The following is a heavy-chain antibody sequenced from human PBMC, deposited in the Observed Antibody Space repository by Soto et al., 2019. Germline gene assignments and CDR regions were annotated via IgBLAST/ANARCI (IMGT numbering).Heavy chain of an antibody. V-gene: IGHV4-59*08. CDR2: IYYSGST. Sequence: PSETLSLTCTVSGGSISSYYWSWIRQPPGKGLEWIGYIYYSGSTNYNPSLKSRVTISVDTTKNQFSLKLSSVTAADTAVYYCSRGTYRYSDYWGQGTLVTVSS. CDR1: GGSISSYY. CDR3: SRGTYRYSDY. D-gene: IGHD3-16*02. J-gene: IGHJ4*02.